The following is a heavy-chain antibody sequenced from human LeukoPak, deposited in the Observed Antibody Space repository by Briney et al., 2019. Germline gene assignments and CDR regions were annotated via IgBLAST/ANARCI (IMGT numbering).Heavy chain of an antibody. V-gene: IGHV1-69*13. Sequence: SVKVSCKASGGTFSSYAISWVRQAPGQGLEWMGGIIPIFGTANYAQKFQGRVAITADESTSTAYMELSSLRSEDTAVYYCARSPLSSGWYMYYYAMDVWGQGTTVTVSS. CDR3: ARSPLSSGWYMYYYAMDV. D-gene: IGHD6-13*01. CDR1: GGTFSSYA. J-gene: IGHJ6*02. CDR2: IIPIFGTA.